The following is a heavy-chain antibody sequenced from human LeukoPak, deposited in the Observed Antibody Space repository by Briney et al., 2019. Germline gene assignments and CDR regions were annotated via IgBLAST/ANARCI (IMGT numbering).Heavy chain of an antibody. Sequence: SETLSLTRTVSGGSVSSGSYYWSWIRQPPGKGLEWIGYIYYSGSTNYNPSLKSRVTISVDTSKNQFSLKLSSVTAADTAVYYCARVVVVVAAGEHFDYWGQGALVTVSS. CDR3: ARVVVVVAAGEHFDY. V-gene: IGHV4-61*01. CDR2: IYYSGST. J-gene: IGHJ4*02. D-gene: IGHD2-15*01. CDR1: GGSVSSGSYY.